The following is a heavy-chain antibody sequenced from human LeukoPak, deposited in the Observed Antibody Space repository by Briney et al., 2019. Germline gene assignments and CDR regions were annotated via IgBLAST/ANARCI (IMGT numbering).Heavy chain of an antibody. J-gene: IGHJ4*02. D-gene: IGHD3-9*01. CDR1: GGSISSGGYS. CDR2: IYHSGST. V-gene: IGHV4-30-2*01. CDR3: ARGGYFDLDY. Sequence: PSETLSLTCAVSGGSISSGGYSWSWIRQPPGKGLEWIGYIYHSGSTNYNPSLKSRVTISVDTPKNQFSLKLSSVTAADTAVYYCARGGYFDLDYWGQGTLVTVSS.